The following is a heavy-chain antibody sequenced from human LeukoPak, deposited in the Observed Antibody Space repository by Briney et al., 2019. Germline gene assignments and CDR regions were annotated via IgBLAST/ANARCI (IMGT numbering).Heavy chain of an antibody. CDR1: GFTFSSYG. D-gene: IGHD1-26*01. V-gene: IGHV3-33*01. CDR2: IWYVGSNK. CDR3: ARYLVPNRIVGAPLD. J-gene: IGHJ4*02. Sequence: GGSLRLSCAASGFTFSSYGMHWVRQAPCKGLEWVAVIWYVGSNKYYADSVKGRFTISRDNSKNTLYLQMNSLRAEDTAVYYCARYLVPNRIVGAPLDWGQGTLVTVSS.